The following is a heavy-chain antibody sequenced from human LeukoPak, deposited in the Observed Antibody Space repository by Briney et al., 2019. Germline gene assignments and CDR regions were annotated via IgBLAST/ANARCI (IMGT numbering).Heavy chain of an antibody. D-gene: IGHD3-9*01. Sequence: GGSLRLSCAASGFTFSNYWMYWVRQAPGKGLEWVSYISSSGSTIYYADSVKGRFTISRDNAKNSLYLQMNSLRAEDTAVYYCARVNDISTSAPSYYFDYWGQGTLVTVSS. CDR2: ISSSGSTI. CDR3: ARVNDISTSAPSYYFDY. V-gene: IGHV3-48*04. CDR1: GFTFSNYW. J-gene: IGHJ4*02.